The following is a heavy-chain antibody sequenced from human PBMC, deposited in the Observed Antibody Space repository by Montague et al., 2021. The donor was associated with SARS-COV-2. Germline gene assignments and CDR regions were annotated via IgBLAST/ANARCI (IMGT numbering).Heavy chain of an antibody. CDR1: DDSISGGRYY. D-gene: IGHD1-7*01. Sequence: TLSLTCTVSDDSISGGRYYWSWIRQPARKGLEWIGRIHTSGNTNYNPSLKSRVSMLVDTSKNQLSLKLSSVTAADTAIYYCARARITGTTKDYYGMDVWGQGTTVTVS. V-gene: IGHV4-61*02. CDR3: ARARITGTTKDYYGMDV. J-gene: IGHJ6*02. CDR2: IHTSGNT.